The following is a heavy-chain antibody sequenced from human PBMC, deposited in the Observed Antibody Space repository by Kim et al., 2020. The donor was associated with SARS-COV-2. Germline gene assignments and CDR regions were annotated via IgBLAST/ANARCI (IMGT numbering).Heavy chain of an antibody. D-gene: IGHD1-7*01. J-gene: IGHJ4*02. V-gene: IGHV4-59*08. CDR3: ARHIAPGTPRFDY. Sequence: NYNPSLRSRVTIEVDSSKETFSLELTSVTAADTAVYYCARHIAPGTPRFDYWSQGTLVTVSS.